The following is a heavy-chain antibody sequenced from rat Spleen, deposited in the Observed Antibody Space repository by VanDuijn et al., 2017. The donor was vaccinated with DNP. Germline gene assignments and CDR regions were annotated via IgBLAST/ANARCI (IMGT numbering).Heavy chain of an antibody. Sequence: EVQLVESGGGLVQPGRSLKLSCAASGFTFSDYYMAWVRQPPKKGLEWVATIIYDGSSTYYRDSVRGRFTISRDYARSTLYLQMDSLRSEDTATYYCATSSYFGYDYGFAYWGQGTLVTVSS. V-gene: IGHV5S10*01. CDR2: IIYDGSST. D-gene: IGHD1-7*01. J-gene: IGHJ3*01. CDR1: GFTFSDYY. CDR3: ATSSYFGYDYGFAY.